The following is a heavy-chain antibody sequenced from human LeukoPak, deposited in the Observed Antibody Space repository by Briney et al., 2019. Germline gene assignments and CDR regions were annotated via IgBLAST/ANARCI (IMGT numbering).Heavy chain of an antibody. CDR2: INPSGGST. CDR3: ARRFKQQLIDY. D-gene: IGHD6-13*01. V-gene: IGHV1-46*01. J-gene: IGHJ4*02. Sequence: ASVKVSCKASGYSFTSHYMHWVRQAPGQGLEWMGIINPSGGSTSYAQKFQGRVTMTRDTSTSTVYMELSSLRSEDTAVYYCARRFKQQLIDYWGQGTLVTVSS. CDR1: GYSFTSHY.